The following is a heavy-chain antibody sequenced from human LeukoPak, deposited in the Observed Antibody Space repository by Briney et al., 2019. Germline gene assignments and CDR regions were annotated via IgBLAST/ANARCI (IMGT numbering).Heavy chain of an antibody. J-gene: IGHJ4*02. CDR1: GGSISSYY. CDR2: IYYSGST. Sequence: PSETLSLTCTVSGGSISSYYWSWIRQPPGKGLEWIGYIYYSGSTNYNPSLKSRVTISVDTSKNQFSLKLSSVTAADTAVYYCARLSTRYSYGYSPLPALDYWGQGTLVTVSS. V-gene: IGHV4-59*08. D-gene: IGHD5-18*01. CDR3: ARLSTRYSYGYSPLPALDY.